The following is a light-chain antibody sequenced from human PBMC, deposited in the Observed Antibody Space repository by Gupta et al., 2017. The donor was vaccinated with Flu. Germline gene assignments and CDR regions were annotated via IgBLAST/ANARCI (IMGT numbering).Light chain of an antibody. CDR2: AAS. J-gene: IGKJ1*01. V-gene: IGKV1-39*01. Sequence: DIQMTHSPSSLSASVGDRVTITCRASQSISSYLNWYQQKPGKAPKLLIYAASRVKSGVPSRFSGSGSGTDFTLTISSRQPEDFATYYCQQRYSTPRTFGQGTKVEIK. CDR1: QSISSY. CDR3: QQRYSTPRT.